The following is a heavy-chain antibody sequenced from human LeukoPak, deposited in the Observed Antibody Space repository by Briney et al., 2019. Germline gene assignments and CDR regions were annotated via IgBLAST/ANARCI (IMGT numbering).Heavy chain of an antibody. J-gene: IGHJ4*02. V-gene: IGHV3-23*01. CDR3: AKKEHYYGSGSYHLY. D-gene: IGHD3-10*01. Sequence: GGSLRLSCAASGFTFSSYAMSWVRQAPGKGLEWVSAISGSGGSTYYADSVKGRFTISRDNSKNTLYLQMNSLRAEDTAVYYCAKKEHYYGSGSYHLYWGQGTLVTVSS. CDR2: ISGSGGST. CDR1: GFTFSSYA.